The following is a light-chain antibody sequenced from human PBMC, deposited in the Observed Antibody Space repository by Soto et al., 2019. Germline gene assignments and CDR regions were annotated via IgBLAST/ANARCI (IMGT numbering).Light chain of an antibody. CDR3: QQYDKWPPAIS. J-gene: IGKJ5*01. Sequence: ETMWTQSPATLSVSPGEGATLSCRASQSVSDNLAWYQQKPGQAPRLLIYGAHTRATGIPARFSGSGSGTEFTLTISSLQSEDFAVYYCQQYDKWPPAISFGQGTRLEIK. CDR1: QSVSDN. V-gene: IGKV3-15*01. CDR2: GAH.